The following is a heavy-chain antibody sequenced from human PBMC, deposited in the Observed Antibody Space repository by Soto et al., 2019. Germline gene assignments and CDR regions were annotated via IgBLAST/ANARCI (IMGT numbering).Heavy chain of an antibody. Sequence: GASVKVSCKASGYTFNSYVMHWMRQAPGQRLEWMGWINAGTGDTKFSQKFQGRVTITRDTSASTAYMELSSLRSEDSAVYFCARGKWETACYYNYYYYHYLVGSGTGHPGPSLL. V-gene: IGHV1-3*01. CDR1: GYTFNSYV. CDR3: ARGKWETACYYNYYYYHYLVG. CDR2: INAGTGDT. J-gene: IGHJ6*03. D-gene: IGHD3-10*01.